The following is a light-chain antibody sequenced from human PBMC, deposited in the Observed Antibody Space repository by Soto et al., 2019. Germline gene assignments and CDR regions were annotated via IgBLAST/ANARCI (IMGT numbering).Light chain of an antibody. CDR2: DTS. Sequence: EIVLTQSPATLSLSPGERGTLSCRASESVNNYLAWYQQKPGQPPRLLIYDTSIRATGVPARFSGSGSGTDFTLTISSLEPEDFAVYYCQQRTNWRGTVGQATTVESK. J-gene: IGKJ1*01. CDR1: ESVNNY. V-gene: IGKV3-11*01. CDR3: QQRTNWRGT.